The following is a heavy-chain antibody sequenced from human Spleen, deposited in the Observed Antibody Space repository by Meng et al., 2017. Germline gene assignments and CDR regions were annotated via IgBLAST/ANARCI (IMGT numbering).Heavy chain of an antibody. CDR1: GGSISSGGYY. V-gene: IGHV4-31*03. J-gene: IGHJ4*02. Sequence: QVQLQELGPGLVKPSQTLSPTCTVSGGSISSGGYYWSWIRQHPGKGLEWIGYIYYPSPPSSPPSLQSRVTISVATSKNQFSLKLSSVTAADTAVYYCARGLSPQGDHFDYWGQGTLVTVS. D-gene: IGHD2-21*02. CDR2: IYYPSPP. CDR3: ARGLSPQGDHFDY.